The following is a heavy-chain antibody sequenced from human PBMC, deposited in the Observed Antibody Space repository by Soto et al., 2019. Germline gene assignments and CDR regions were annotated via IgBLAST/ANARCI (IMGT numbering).Heavy chain of an antibody. J-gene: IGHJ6*02. CDR1: GYTFTSYG. V-gene: IGHV1-18*01. CDR3: ARMGDVPYYYYGMDV. CDR2: INGYNGNT. D-gene: IGHD3-16*01. Sequence: ASVKVSCKASGYTFTSYGITWVRQAPGQGLEWLGWINGYNGNTNYAQKLQGRVTMTTDTSTSTAYMELRSLRSDDTAVYYCARMGDVPYYYYGMDVWGQGTTVTAP.